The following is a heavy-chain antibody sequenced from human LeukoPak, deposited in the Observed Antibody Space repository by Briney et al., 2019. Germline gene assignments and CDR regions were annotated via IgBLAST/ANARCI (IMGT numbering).Heavy chain of an antibody. CDR1: GFTFSSYA. D-gene: IGHD2-2*01. CDR3: AKGYCASTTCYSRFDP. V-gene: IGHV3-23*01. CDR2: IGGSGGST. J-gene: IGHJ5*02. Sequence: PGGSLRLSCAASGFTFSSYAMSWVRQAPGKGLDWVPAIGGSGGSTFYADSVRGRFTISRDNSRDTLYLQMNSLRAEDTAVYYCAKGYCASTTCYSRFDPWGQGTLVTVSS.